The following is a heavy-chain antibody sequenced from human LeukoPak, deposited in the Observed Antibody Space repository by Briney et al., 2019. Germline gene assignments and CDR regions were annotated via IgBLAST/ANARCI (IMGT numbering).Heavy chain of an antibody. CDR2: IYTSGST. J-gene: IGHJ4*02. D-gene: IGHD1-7*01. Sequence: PSETLSLTCTVPGASISSYYWSWIRQPPGKGLEWIGYIYTSGSTNNNPSLRSRVTISVDTSKNQFSLKLSSVTAADTAVYSCARHAPGGGGTTWFDYWGQGTLVTVSS. CDR1: GASISSYY. V-gene: IGHV4-4*09. CDR3: ARHAPGGGGTTWFDY.